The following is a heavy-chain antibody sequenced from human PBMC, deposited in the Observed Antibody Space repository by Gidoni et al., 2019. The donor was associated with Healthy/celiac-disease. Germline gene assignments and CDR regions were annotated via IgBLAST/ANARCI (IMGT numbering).Heavy chain of an antibody. V-gene: IGHV3-21*01. D-gene: IGHD6-19*01. Sequence: EVQLVESGGGLVKPGGSLRLSCAASGFTFSSYSMNWVRQAPGKGLEWVSSISSSSSYIYYADSVKGRFTISRDNAKNSLYLQMNSLRAEDTAVYYCARDPVGLAVAGTPSYNWFDPWGQGTLVTVSS. J-gene: IGHJ5*02. CDR1: GFTFSSYS. CDR3: ARDPVGLAVAGTPSYNWFDP. CDR2: ISSSSSYI.